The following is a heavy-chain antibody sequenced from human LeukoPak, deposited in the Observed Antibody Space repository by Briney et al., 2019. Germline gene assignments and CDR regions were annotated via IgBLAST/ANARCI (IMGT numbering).Heavy chain of an antibody. J-gene: IGHJ4*02. CDR3: ARVAVAGTRGLYYFDY. CDR2: ISYDGSNK. Sequence: PGRSLRLSCAASGFTFSSYAMHWVRQAPGKGLEWVAVISYDGSNKYYADSVKGRFTISRDNSKNTLYLQMNSLRAEDTAVYYCARVAVAGTRGLYYFDYWGQGTLVTVSS. D-gene: IGHD6-19*01. V-gene: IGHV3-30-3*01. CDR1: GFTFSSYA.